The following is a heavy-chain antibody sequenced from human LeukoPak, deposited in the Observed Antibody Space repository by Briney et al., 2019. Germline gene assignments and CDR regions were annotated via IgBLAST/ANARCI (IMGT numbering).Heavy chain of an antibody. V-gene: IGHV3-74*01. Sequence: GSLRLSCAASGFTFSSYWMHWVRQAPGKGLVWVSRINSDGSSTSYADSVKGRFTISRDNAKNTLYLQMSSLRAEDTAVYYCARACRGYVDAFAIWGQGTMVTVSS. J-gene: IGHJ3*02. D-gene: IGHD5-12*01. CDR3: ARACRGYVDAFAI. CDR1: GFTFSSYW. CDR2: INSDGSST.